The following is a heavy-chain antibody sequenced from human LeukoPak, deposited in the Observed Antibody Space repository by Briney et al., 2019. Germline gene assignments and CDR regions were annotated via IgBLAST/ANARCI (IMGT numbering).Heavy chain of an antibody. CDR3: ARDGASSSSRGAFDI. CDR1: GYTFTSYG. Sequence: GASVKVSCKASGYTFTSYGISWVRQAPGQGLEWMGWISAYNGNTNYAQELQGRVTMTTDTSTSTAYMELRSLRSDDTAVYYCARDGASSSSRGAFDIWGQGTMVTVSS. V-gene: IGHV1-18*01. CDR2: ISAYNGNT. J-gene: IGHJ3*02. D-gene: IGHD6-13*01.